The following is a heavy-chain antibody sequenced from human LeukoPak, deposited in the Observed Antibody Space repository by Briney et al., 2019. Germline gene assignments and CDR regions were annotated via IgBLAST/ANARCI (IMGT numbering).Heavy chain of an antibody. CDR3: AKDRDFWSGNFDY. D-gene: IGHD3-3*01. CDR2: ISYDGSNK. V-gene: IGHV3-30*18. CDR1: GFTFSSYG. J-gene: IGHJ4*02. Sequence: PGGSLRLSCAASGFTFSSYGMHWVRQAPGKGLEWVAVISYDGSNKYYADSVKGRFTISRDNSKNTLYLQMNSLRAEDTAVYYCAKDRDFWSGNFDYWGQGTLVTVSS.